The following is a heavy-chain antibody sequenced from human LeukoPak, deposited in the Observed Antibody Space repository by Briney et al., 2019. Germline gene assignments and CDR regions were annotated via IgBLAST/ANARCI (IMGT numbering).Heavy chain of an antibody. V-gene: IGHV3-30*02. Sequence: GGSLRLSCAASGFTFSSYGMHWVRQAPGKGLEWVAVIWYDGSNKYYADSVKGRFTISRDNSKNTLYLQMNSLRAEDTAVYYCAKDNLAAAGSYYYYYYGMDVWGQGTTVTVSS. CDR2: IWYDGSNK. CDR1: GFTFSSYG. CDR3: AKDNLAAAGSYYYYYYGMDV. J-gene: IGHJ6*02. D-gene: IGHD6-13*01.